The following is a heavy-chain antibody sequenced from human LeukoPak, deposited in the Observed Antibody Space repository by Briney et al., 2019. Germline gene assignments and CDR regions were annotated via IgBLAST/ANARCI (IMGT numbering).Heavy chain of an antibody. D-gene: IGHD3-10*01. J-gene: IGHJ4*02. V-gene: IGHV3-9*01. Sequence: QPGGSLRLSCAASGFTFDDYAMHWVRHAPGKGLEWVSGISWNSGSIGYADSVKGRFTISRDNAKNSLYLQMNSLRAEDTALYYCAKDIGPLWFGEFDYWGQGTLVTVSS. CDR1: GFTFDDYA. CDR2: ISWNSGSI. CDR3: AKDIGPLWFGEFDY.